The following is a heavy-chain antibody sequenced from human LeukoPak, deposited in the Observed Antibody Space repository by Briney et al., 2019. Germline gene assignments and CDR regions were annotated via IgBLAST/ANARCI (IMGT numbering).Heavy chain of an antibody. CDR3: VKEGRDYYYASGSHYRGSKCFDP. CDR2: ISSSGSTI. J-gene: IGHJ5*02. V-gene: IGHV3-48*03. Sequence: GGSLRLSCAASGFTFSSYEMNWVREAPGQGLEWGSYISSSGSTIYYADSVKGRFTISRDNSKNTLYLQMNSLRAEDTAVYYCVKEGRDYYYASGSHYRGSKCFDPWGQGTLVTVSP. D-gene: IGHD3-10*01. CDR1: GFTFSSYE.